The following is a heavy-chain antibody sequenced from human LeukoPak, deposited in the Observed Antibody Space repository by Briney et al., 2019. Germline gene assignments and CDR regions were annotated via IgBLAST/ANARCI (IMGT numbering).Heavy chain of an antibody. J-gene: IGHJ4*02. Sequence: PGGSLRLSCAASGFTVSSNYMSWVRQAPGKGLEWVSVIYSGGSTYYADSVKGRFTISRDNSKNTLYLQMNSPRVEDTAVYYCSRGGNQYYFDYWGQGTLVTVSS. CDR3: SRGGNQYYFDY. CDR1: GFTVSSNY. D-gene: IGHD3-10*01. V-gene: IGHV3-66*01. CDR2: IYSGGST.